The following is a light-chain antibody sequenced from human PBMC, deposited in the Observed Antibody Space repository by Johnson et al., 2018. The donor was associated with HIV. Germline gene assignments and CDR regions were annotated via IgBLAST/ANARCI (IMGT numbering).Light chain of an antibody. CDR2: ENN. Sequence: QSVLTQPPSVSAAPGQKVTISCSGSSSNIGSNYVSWYQQVPGTAPKLLIYENNKRPSGIPDRFSGSKSGTSATPGITGLPPGDEADYYCGAWDTRLSALYVFGTGTKVTVL. J-gene: IGLJ1*01. CDR1: SSNIGSNY. CDR3: GAWDTRLSALYV. V-gene: IGLV1-51*02.